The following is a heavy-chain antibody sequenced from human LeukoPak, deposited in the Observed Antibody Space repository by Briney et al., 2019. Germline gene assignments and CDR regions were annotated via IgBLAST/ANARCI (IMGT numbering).Heavy chain of an antibody. CDR1: GDSISSSSYY. V-gene: IGHV4-61*05. J-gene: IGHJ6*03. CDR2: IYYSGST. D-gene: IGHD2-15*01. CDR3: ARSRSDGYYYYYYMDV. Sequence: SETLSLTCTVSGDSISSSSYYWSWIRQPPGKGLEWIGYIYYSGSTNYNPSLKSRVTMSVDKSKNQISLKLTSVTAADTALYYCARSRSDGYYYYYYMDVWGKGTTVTVSS.